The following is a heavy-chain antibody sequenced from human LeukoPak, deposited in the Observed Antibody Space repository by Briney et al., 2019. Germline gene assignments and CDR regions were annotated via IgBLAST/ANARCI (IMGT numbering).Heavy chain of an antibody. D-gene: IGHD2-15*01. Sequence: PGGSLRLSCAASGFTVSSNYMSWGRQAPGEGLEYVSVIYSGGSTYYADSVKGRFTLSRDNSKKTLYLQMNWLRAEGTAVYYCARYCSGGSCYSGPRYYYGMDVWGQGTTVTVSS. CDR3: ARYCSGGSCYSGPRYYYGMDV. CDR1: GFTVSSNY. J-gene: IGHJ6*02. CDR2: IYSGGST. V-gene: IGHV3-66*01.